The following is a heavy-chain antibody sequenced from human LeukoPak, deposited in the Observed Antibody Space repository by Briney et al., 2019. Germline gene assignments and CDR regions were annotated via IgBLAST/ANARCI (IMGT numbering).Heavy chain of an antibody. Sequence: LSLTCTVSGGSISSGGYYWSWIRQPPGKGLEWIGYIYHNGSTYYNPSLKSRVTISVDRSKNQFSLKLSSVTAADTAVYYCARLKLAAAGKSYYYYYGMDVWGQGTTVTVSS. CDR1: GGSISSGGYY. CDR3: ARLKLAAAGKSYYYYYGMDV. CDR2: IYHNGST. V-gene: IGHV4-30-2*01. D-gene: IGHD6-13*01. J-gene: IGHJ6*02.